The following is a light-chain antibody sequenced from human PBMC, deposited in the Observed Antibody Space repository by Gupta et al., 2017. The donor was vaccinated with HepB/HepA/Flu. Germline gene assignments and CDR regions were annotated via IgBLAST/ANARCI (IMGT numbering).Light chain of an antibody. CDR2: GAS. Sequence: EIVMTQSPPTLSVSPGERATLSCRSSQSVSSSLAWYKQKPGKAPRLLINGASTRAPGIPARLSGSGFGTEFTLTISSRQSEDFAVYYCQQHTHWPLCTFGQGTKVEIK. CDR3: QQHTHWPLCT. J-gene: IGKJ1*01. CDR1: QSVSSS. V-gene: IGKV3-15*01.